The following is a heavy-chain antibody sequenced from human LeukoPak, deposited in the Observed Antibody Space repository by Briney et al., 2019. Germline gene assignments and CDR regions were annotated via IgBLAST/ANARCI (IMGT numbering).Heavy chain of an antibody. CDR2: LYYSGST. J-gene: IGHJ4*02. CDR1: GGSISSSSYY. CDR3: ARSMTTRGVAFDY. V-gene: IGHV4-39*07. D-gene: IGHD4-17*01. Sequence: PSETLSLTCSVSGGSISSSSYYWGWIRQPPGKGLEWIGSLYYSGSTYYNPSLKSRVTISVDTSKNQFSLKLSSVTAADTAVYYCARSMTTRGVAFDYWGQGTLVTVSS.